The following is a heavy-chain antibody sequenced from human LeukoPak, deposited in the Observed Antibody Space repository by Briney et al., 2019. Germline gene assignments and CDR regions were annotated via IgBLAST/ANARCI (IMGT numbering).Heavy chain of an antibody. CDR3: ASLTIIYY. V-gene: IGHV4-34*01. Sequence: PSETLSLTCAVYGGSFSGYYWSWIRQPPGKGLEWIGEINHSGSTNYNPSLKSRVTISVDTSKNQFSLKLCSVTAADTAVYYCASLTIIYYWGQGTLVTVSS. J-gene: IGHJ4*02. CDR2: INHSGST. CDR1: GGSFSGYY. D-gene: IGHD3-10*01.